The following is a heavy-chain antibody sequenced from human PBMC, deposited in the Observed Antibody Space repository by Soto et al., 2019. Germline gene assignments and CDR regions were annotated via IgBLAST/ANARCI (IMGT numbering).Heavy chain of an antibody. D-gene: IGHD3-3*01. CDR1: GSTFTSYD. J-gene: IGHJ5*02. CDR3: ARGFSGKDFWSGNKKLYLDP. V-gene: IGHV1-8*01. Sequence: SVKVSCKATGSTFTSYDINWVRQATGQGLEWMGWMNPNSGNTGYAQKFQGRVTMTRNTSISTAYMQLSSLRSEDTAVYYCARGFSGKDFWSGNKKLYLDPWGLGTLVTVSS. CDR2: MNPNSGNT.